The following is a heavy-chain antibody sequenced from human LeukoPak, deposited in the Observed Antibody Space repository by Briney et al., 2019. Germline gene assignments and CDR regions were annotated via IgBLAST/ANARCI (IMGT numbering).Heavy chain of an antibody. CDR3: ARARSNWYQDY. Sequence: KPSETLSLTCTVSGGSINNYYWSWIRQPAGQGLEWIGRIYATSGSTNYNPSLKSRVTMSVDTSKNQFFLKLNSVTAADTAVYYCARARSNWYQDYWGQGTLVTVSS. CDR2: IYATSGST. D-gene: IGHD6-13*01. J-gene: IGHJ4*02. V-gene: IGHV4-4*07. CDR1: GGSINNYY.